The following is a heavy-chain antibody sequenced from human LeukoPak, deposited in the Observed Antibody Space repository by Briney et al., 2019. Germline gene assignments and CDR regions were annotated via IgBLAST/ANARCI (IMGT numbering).Heavy chain of an antibody. CDR1: GFTFSSYA. CDR2: ISGSGGST. V-gene: IGHV3-23*01. J-gene: IGHJ3*02. Sequence: PGGSLRLSCAASGFTFSSYAMSWVRQAPGKGLEWVSAISGSGGSTYYADSVKGRFTISRDNAKNSLYLQMNSLRAEDTALYYCAKVNYGAEDAFDIWGQGTMVTVSS. D-gene: IGHD4-17*01. CDR3: AKVNYGAEDAFDI.